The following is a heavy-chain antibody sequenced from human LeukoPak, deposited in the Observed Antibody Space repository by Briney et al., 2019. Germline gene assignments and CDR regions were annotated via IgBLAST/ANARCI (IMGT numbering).Heavy chain of an antibody. CDR2: IRSKAYGGTT. J-gene: IGHJ4*02. CDR1: GFTCGDYA. V-gene: IGHV3-49*04. CDR3: TRSTRIDY. Sequence: PGGSLRLSCTASGFTCGDYAMSWVRQAPGKGREWVGFIRSKAYGGTTEYAASVKGRFTISRDDSKSIAYLQMNSLKTEDTAVYYCTRSTRIDYWGQGTLVTVSS.